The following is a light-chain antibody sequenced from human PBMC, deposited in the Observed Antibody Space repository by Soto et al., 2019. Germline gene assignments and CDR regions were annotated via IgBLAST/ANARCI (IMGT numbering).Light chain of an antibody. CDR2: DAS. J-gene: IGKJ3*01. CDR3: QQYNSYSG. CDR1: QSISSW. Sequence: DIQMTQSPSTLSASVGDRVTITCRASQSISSWLAWYQQKPGKAPKLLIYDASSLESGVPSRFSGSGSGTEFTLTISSLQPYDFATYYCQQYNSYSGFGPGTKVDIK. V-gene: IGKV1-5*01.